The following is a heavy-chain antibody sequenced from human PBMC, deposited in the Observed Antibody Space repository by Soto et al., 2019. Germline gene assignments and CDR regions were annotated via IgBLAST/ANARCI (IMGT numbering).Heavy chain of an antibody. V-gene: IGHV3-30*18. Sequence: QVQLVESGGGVVQPGRSLRLSCAASGFTFSSYGMHWVRQAPGKGLEWVAVISYDGSNKYYADSVKGRFTISRDNSKNTLYLQMNSLRAEDTAVSYCAKDSYRVVPAAMHRRYGMDVW. J-gene: IGHJ6*01. CDR1: GFTFSSYG. CDR2: ISYDGSNK. CDR3: AKDSYRVVPAAMHRRYGMDV. D-gene: IGHD2-2*01.